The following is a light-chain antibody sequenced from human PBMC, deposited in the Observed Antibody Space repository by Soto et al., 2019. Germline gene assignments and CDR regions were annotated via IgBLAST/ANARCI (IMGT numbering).Light chain of an antibody. CDR3: QHYGGMWT. Sequence: DIQITQSPSSLSASVGDRVIITCRASQDIRTYLNWYQQKSGKAPKLLIYAASSLQSGVPSRFSGSGSETDFILTISSLQPEEFATDGCQHYGGMWTVGQGTKVEIK. CDR2: AAS. V-gene: IGKV1-39*01. J-gene: IGKJ1*01. CDR1: QDIRTY.